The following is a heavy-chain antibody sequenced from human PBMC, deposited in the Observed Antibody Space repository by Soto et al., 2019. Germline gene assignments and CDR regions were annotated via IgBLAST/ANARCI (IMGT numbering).Heavy chain of an antibody. D-gene: IGHD3-22*01. CDR2: VHYSGST. V-gene: IGHV4-39*01. CDR1: GGSIRSNISY. CDR3: ARQHYYDSSGYYTWN. J-gene: IGHJ4*02. Sequence: QLQLQESGPGLVKPSETLSLTCSVSGGSIRSNISYWGWIRQPPGKGLEWIATVHYSGSTYYTPSLKNRVSITADTYTNQCSLRLNSGTAASAAVYYCARQHYYDSSGYYTWNWGQGTLVTVSS.